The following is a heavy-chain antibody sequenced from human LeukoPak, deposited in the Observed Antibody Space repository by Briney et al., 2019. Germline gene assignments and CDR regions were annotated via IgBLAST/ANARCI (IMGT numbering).Heavy chain of an antibody. CDR1: GFTFSSYS. V-gene: IGHV3-48*01. Sequence: GGSLRLSCAASGFTFSSYSMSWVRQAPGKGLEWVSYISSSSSTIYYADSVKGRFTISRDNAKNSLYLQINSLGAEDTAVYYCVLLWFGELAYWGQGTLVTVSA. CDR2: ISSSSSTI. CDR3: VLLWFGELAY. J-gene: IGHJ4*02. D-gene: IGHD3-10*01.